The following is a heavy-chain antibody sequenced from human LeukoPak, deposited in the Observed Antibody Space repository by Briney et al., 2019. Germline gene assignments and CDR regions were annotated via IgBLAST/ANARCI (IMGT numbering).Heavy chain of an antibody. J-gene: IGHJ4*02. CDR3: AHTVQPRFLEWLLSSYYFDY. CDR1: GFSLSTSGVG. Sequence: SGPTLVQPTQPLTLTCTFSGFSLSTSGVGVGWIRQPPVKALEWLALIYCNDDKRYSPSLKSRLTITKDTSKNQVVLTMTNMDPVDTATYYCAHTVQPRFLEWLLSSYYFDYWGQGTLVTVSS. D-gene: IGHD3-3*01. CDR2: IYCNDDK. V-gene: IGHV2-5*01.